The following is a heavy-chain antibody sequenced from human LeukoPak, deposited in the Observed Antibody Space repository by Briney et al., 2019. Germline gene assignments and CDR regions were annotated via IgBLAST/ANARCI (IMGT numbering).Heavy chain of an antibody. Sequence: SETLSLTCTVSGGAISNYYWSWIRQPPGKGLEWIGSIFSSGSTNYNPSLKSRVTISVDTSKNQFSLKLSSVTAADTAVYYCARVIRAAAGPDFDYWGQGTLVTVSS. J-gene: IGHJ4*02. CDR2: IFSSGST. CDR3: ARVIRAAAGPDFDY. D-gene: IGHD6-13*01. CDR1: GGAISNYY. V-gene: IGHV4-59*01.